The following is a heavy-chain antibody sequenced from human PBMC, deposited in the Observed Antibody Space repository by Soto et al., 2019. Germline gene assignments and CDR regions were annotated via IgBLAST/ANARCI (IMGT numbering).Heavy chain of an antibody. J-gene: IGHJ4*02. CDR1: GFTFSSYG. V-gene: IGHV3-33*01. CDR2: IWYDGSNK. Sequence: QVQLVESGGGVVQPGRSLRLSCAASGFTFSSYGMHWVRQAPGKGLEWVAVIWYDGSNKYYADSVKGRFTISRDNSKNTLYRQMNRLRAEDTAVYYCASGVDYGDYWGQGTLVTVSS. CDR3: ASGVDYGDY.